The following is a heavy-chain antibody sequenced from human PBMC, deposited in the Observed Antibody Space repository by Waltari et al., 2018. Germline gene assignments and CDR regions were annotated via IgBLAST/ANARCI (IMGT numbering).Heavy chain of an antibody. CDR1: GGSFSGYY. Sequence: QVQLQQWGAGLLKPSETLSLTCAVYGGSFSGYYWSWIRQPPGKGLKWIGEINHSGSTNYNPSLKSRITISVDTSKSQFSLKLSSVTAADTAVYYCARDRGLRRLSTFEIWGQGTMVTVSS. CDR2: INHSGST. V-gene: IGHV4-34*01. D-gene: IGHD3-16*02. CDR3: ARDRGLRRLSTFEI. J-gene: IGHJ3*02.